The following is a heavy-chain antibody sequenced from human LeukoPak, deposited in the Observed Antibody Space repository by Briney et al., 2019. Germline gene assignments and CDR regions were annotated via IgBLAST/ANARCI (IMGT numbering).Heavy chain of an antibody. J-gene: IGHJ4*02. CDR3: ARAEVFYGDYFYFDY. Sequence: GGSLRLSCAASGFTFSDYYMSWIRQAPGKGLEWVSYISSSGSTIYYADSVKGRFTISRDNAKNSLYLQMNSLRAEDTAVYYCARAEVFYGDYFYFDYWGQGTLVTVSS. V-gene: IGHV3-11*04. CDR1: GFTFSDYY. CDR2: ISSSGSTI. D-gene: IGHD4-17*01.